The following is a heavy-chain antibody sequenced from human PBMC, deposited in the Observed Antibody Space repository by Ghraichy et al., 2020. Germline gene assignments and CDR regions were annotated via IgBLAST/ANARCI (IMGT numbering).Heavy chain of an antibody. D-gene: IGHD3-10*01. V-gene: IGHV1-2*02. CDR2: INPNSGVT. CDR1: GYTFTGYY. J-gene: IGHJ5*02. CDR3: ARGEYNWFDP. Sequence: ASVKVSCKASGYTFTGYYMHWVRQAPGQGLEWMGWINPNSGVTNYAQKFQGRVTMTRDTSISTAYMELSRLESDDTAVFYCARGEYNWFDPWGQGTLVTVSS.